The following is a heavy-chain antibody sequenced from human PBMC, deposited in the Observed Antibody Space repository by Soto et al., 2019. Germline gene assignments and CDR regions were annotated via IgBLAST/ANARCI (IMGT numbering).Heavy chain of an antibody. CDR1: GYTFTTYG. V-gene: IGHV1-18*01. CDR2: ISAYNGNT. Sequence: QVQLVQSGAEVKKPGASVKVSCKASGYTFTTYGISWVRQAPGQGLEWMGWISAYNGNTKYAQKVQGRVTMTTDTSTRIAYMELSSLRYNDTAVYYCARDLRWEDDAFDIWGQATMVTVAA. CDR3: ARDLRWEDDAFDI. D-gene: IGHD1-26*01. J-gene: IGHJ3*02.